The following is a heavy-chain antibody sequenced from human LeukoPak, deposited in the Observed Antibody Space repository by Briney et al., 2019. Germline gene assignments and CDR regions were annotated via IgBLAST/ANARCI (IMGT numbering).Heavy chain of an antibody. CDR1: GGSISSYY. CDR3: ARDHPASGRGSDY. Sequence: PSETLSLTCTVSGGSISSYYWSWIRQPPGKGLEWIGYIYYSGSTNYNPSLKSRVTISVDTSKNQFSLKLSSVTAADTAVYYCARDHPASGRGSDYWGQGTLVTVSS. J-gene: IGHJ4*02. V-gene: IGHV4-59*01. CDR2: IYYSGST. D-gene: IGHD3-10*01.